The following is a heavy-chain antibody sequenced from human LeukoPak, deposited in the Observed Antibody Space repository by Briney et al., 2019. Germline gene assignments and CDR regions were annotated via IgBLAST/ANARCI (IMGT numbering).Heavy chain of an antibody. V-gene: IGHV3-74*01. CDR2: IDTDGSST. Sequence: GGSLRLSCAASGFSFRSYWMHWVRLPTGKGLVWVSRIDTDGSSTAYADSVKGRFTISRDNAKNTLYLQMYSLRAEDTAIYYCTRGGTTFDYWGQGTLVTVSS. CDR1: GFSFRSYW. CDR3: TRGGTTFDY. D-gene: IGHD1-1*01. J-gene: IGHJ4*02.